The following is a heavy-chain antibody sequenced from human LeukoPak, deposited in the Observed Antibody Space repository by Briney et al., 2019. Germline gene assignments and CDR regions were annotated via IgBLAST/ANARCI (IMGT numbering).Heavy chain of an antibody. J-gene: IGHJ4*02. V-gene: IGHV1-8*01. Sequence: GASVKVSCKASGYTFSIYDINWVRQATGQGLEWMGWMNPNSGNTGYAQKFQGRVTMTRNTSISTAYMELSSLRSEDTAMYYCARGRNQRDLRLLLYWGQGTLVTVSS. CDR2: MNPNSGNT. CDR3: ARGRNQRDLRLLLY. D-gene: IGHD1-14*01. CDR1: GYTFSIYD.